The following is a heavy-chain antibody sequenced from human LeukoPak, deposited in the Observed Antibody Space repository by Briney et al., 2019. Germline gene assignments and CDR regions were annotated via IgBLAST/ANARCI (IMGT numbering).Heavy chain of an antibody. CDR2: MNPNSGDT. Sequence: ASVKVSCKASGYTFTNYDINWVRQATGQGLEWMGWMNPNSGDTGYAQKFQGRVTITRNTSISTAYMELSRLRSDDTAVYYCARGGNSGWRTPNDDYWGQGTLVTVSS. CDR3: ARGGNSGWRTPNDDY. V-gene: IGHV1-8*03. D-gene: IGHD6-19*01. J-gene: IGHJ4*02. CDR1: GYTFTNYD.